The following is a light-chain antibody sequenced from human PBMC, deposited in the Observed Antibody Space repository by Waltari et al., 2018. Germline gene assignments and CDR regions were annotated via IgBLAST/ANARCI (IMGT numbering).Light chain of an antibody. Sequence: QTVVTQAPSFSVSPGGTVTLTRALTSGPLSTTSYATWYQQTPGHAPRTLVYKANARASGVPDRFSGSILGNTAALTMTGAQADDESDYFCALYMGSGIWVFGGGTRLTVL. CDR2: KAN. CDR3: ALYMGSGIWV. CDR1: SGPLSTTSY. J-gene: IGLJ3*02. V-gene: IGLV8-61*01.